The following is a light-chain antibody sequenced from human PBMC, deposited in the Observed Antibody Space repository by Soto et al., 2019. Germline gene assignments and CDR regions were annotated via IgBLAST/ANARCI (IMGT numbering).Light chain of an antibody. CDR2: GAS. V-gene: IGKV1-8*01. J-gene: IGKJ2*01. Sequence: IRMTQSPSSLSASIGDRVTFTCRARHRLNTYLAWYQQKPGKAPKLLMYGASTLQSGVPSRFSGSGSGTDFTLLISSLQSEDFATYYCQQYFSYPYTFGQGTKLEIK. CDR1: HRLNTY. CDR3: QQYFSYPYT.